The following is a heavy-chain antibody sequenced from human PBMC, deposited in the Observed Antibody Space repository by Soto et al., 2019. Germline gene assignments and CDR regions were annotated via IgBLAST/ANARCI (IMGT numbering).Heavy chain of an antibody. Sequence: SETLSLTCTVSGGSISSGDYYWSWIRQPPGKGLEWIGYIYYSGSTYYNPSLKSRVTISVDTSKNQFSLKLSSVTAADTAVYYCARDKYYYDSSGYSHAFDIWGQGTMVTV. D-gene: IGHD3-22*01. CDR2: IYYSGST. CDR3: ARDKYYYDSSGYSHAFDI. CDR1: GGSISSGDYY. J-gene: IGHJ3*02. V-gene: IGHV4-30-4*01.